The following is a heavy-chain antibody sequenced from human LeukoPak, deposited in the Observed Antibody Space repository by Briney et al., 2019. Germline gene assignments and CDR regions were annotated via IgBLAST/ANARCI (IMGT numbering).Heavy chain of an antibody. J-gene: IGHJ4*02. CDR2: IRSDGSDK. Sequence: GGSLRLSCAASGFTFSSYGMHWVRQAPGKGLEWVAFIRSDGSDKYYADSVKGRFTISRDNSKNTLYLQMNSLRGEDTAVYYCAKDRDGDYVFDYWGQGTLVTVSS. CDR3: AKDRDGDYVFDY. D-gene: IGHD4-17*01. CDR1: GFTFSSYG. V-gene: IGHV3-30*02.